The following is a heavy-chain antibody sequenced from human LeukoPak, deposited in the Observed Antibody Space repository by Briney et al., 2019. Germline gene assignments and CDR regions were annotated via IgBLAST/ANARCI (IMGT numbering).Heavy chain of an antibody. CDR2: IYYSGST. J-gene: IGHJ6*02. V-gene: IGHV4-59*08. CDR3: ARHIQVSGYYYYYGMDV. Sequence: SETLSLTCTVSGGSISSYYWSWIRQPPGKGLEWIGYIYYSGSTNYNPSLKSRVTISVDTSKNQFSLKLSSVTAADTAVYYCARHIQVSGYYYYYGMDVWGQGTTVTVSS. D-gene: IGHD3-10*01. CDR1: GGSISSYY.